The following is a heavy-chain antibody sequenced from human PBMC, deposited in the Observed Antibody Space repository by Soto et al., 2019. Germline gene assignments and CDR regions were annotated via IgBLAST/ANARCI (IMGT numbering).Heavy chain of an antibody. V-gene: IGHV4-59*08. CDR1: GGSISSYY. D-gene: IGHD2-8*02. CDR3: ATQVRGVIHD. Sequence: SETLSLTCTVSGGSISSYYWSWIRQPPGKGLEWIGYIYYSGSTNYNPSLKSRVTISVDTSKNQFSLTVTSLTAADAAVYYCATQVRGVIHDWGQGIQVTVSS. J-gene: IGHJ4*02. CDR2: IYYSGST.